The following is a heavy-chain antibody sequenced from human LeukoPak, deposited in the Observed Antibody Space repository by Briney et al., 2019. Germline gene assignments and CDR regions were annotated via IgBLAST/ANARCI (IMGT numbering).Heavy chain of an antibody. V-gene: IGHV3-23*01. CDR2: ISGSGGST. Sequence: GGSLRLSCAASGFTFSSYAMSWVRQAPGKGLEWVSAISGSGGSTYYADSVKGRFTISRDNSMNTLYLQMNSLRAEDTAVYYCAKDEGSSGCKNWGQGTLVTVSS. CDR1: GFTFSSYA. D-gene: IGHD3-22*01. CDR3: AKDEGSSGCKN. J-gene: IGHJ4*02.